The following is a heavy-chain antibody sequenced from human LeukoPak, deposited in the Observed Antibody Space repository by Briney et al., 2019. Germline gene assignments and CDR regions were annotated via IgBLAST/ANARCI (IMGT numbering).Heavy chain of an antibody. J-gene: IGHJ4*02. CDR2: ISYDGSNK. CDR3: AKDSLLAY. CDR1: GFSFGDHY. Sequence: PGGSLRLSCAASGFSFGDHYMHWVRQAPGKGLEWVVVISYDGSNKYYADSVKGRFTISRDNSKNTLYLQMNSLRAEDTAVYYCAKDSLLAYWGQGTLVTVSS. D-gene: IGHD2-15*01. V-gene: IGHV3-30*18.